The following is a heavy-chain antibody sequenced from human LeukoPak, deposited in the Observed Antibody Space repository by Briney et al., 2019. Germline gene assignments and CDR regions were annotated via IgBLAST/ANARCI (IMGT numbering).Heavy chain of an antibody. D-gene: IGHD7-27*01. J-gene: IGHJ4*02. CDR2: IKEDGSER. CDR1: AFIFSGHW. Sequence: PGGSLRLSCEGSAFIFSGHWMNWVRQTPGKGLEWVASIKEDGSERQYVDSVKGRFSISRDNTKGSLFLQLNSLRAEDTAVYHCARGPPNWGYDYWGPGTLVTVSS. CDR3: ARGPPNWGYDY. V-gene: IGHV3-7*03.